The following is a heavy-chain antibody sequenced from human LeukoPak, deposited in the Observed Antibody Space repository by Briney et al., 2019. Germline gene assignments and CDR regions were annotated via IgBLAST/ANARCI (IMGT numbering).Heavy chain of an antibody. V-gene: IGHV3-23*01. CDR2: ISGSGGNT. J-gene: IGHJ4*02. CDR3: AKQRSEVVVAATNY. D-gene: IGHD2-15*01. CDR1: GFTFSSYA. Sequence: PGGSLRLSCAASGFTFSSYAMSWVRQAPGKGLEWVSAISGSGGNTYYADSVKGRFTISRDNSQNTLYLQMNSLRAEDTAVYYCAKQRSEVVVAATNYWGQGTPVTVSS.